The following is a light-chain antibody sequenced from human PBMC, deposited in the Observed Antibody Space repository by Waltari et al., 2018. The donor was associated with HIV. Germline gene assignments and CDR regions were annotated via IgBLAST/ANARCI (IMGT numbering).Light chain of an antibody. CDR2: WAS. CDR3: QQYYSTPLT. CDR1: PSFLYSSNNKNY. Sequence: IVMTQARESLAVSLGDRSTINCKSSPSFLYSSNNKNYLAWYQQKPGQPPKLLIYWASTRESGVPYRFSGSGSGTDFTLTISSLQAEDVAIYYCQQYYSTPLTFGQGTKVEIK. J-gene: IGKJ1*01. V-gene: IGKV4-1*01.